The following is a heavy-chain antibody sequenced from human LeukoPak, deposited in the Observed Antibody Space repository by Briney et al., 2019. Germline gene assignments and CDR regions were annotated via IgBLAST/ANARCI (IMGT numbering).Heavy chain of an antibody. CDR1: GFTFSNYR. J-gene: IGHJ6*03. Sequence: GGSLRLSCAASGFTFSNYRMNWVRQAPGKGLEWISFISSSSSYIYYADSVKGRFTIARDNAKNSLYLQMNSLRAEDTAVYYCARDGYTGLANQRVLVMDVWGKGTTVTVSS. V-gene: IGHV3-21*01. CDR3: ARDGYTGLANQRVLVMDV. D-gene: IGHD1-1*01. CDR2: ISSSSSYI.